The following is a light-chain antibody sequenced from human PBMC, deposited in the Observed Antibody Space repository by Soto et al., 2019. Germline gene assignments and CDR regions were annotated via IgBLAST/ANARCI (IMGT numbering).Light chain of an antibody. CDR1: QTIIRY. J-gene: IGKJ3*01. Sequence: DIQMTQSPSSLSASVGDRVTITCRASQTIIRYLNWYQQKPGRAPNLLIYAASSLHTGVPSRFSASGSGTEFTLTISSLQPEDSATYYCQQGYSTLFTFGPGTRVEIK. CDR2: AAS. CDR3: QQGYSTLFT. V-gene: IGKV1-39*01.